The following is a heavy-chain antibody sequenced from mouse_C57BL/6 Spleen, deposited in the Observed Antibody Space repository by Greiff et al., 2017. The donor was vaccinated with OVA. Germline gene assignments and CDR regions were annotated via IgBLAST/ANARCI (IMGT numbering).Heavy chain of an antibody. CDR1: GFTFSDYG. J-gene: IGHJ2*01. D-gene: IGHD3-3*01. Sequence: EVHLVESGGGLVKPGGSLKLSCAASGFTFSDYGMHWVRQAPEKGLEWLAYISGGSSTIYYTDTVKGRFTISRDNPKNTLFLQMTSLRSEDTAMYYCARGDWPYYFDYWGQGTTLTVSS. V-gene: IGHV5-17*01. CDR2: ISGGSSTI. CDR3: ARGDWPYYFDY.